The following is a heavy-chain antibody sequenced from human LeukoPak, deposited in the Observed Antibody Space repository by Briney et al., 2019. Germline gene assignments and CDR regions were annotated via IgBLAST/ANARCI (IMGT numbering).Heavy chain of an antibody. D-gene: IGHD2-15*01. Sequence: GRSLRLSCAASGFTFSSYAMRWVRQAPGKGLEGVAVISYDGSNKYYADSVKGRFTISRDNSKNTQYLQMNSLRAEDTAVYYCARDSCGSCYYFDYWGQGTLVTVSS. CDR2: ISYDGSNK. J-gene: IGHJ4*02. CDR1: GFTFSSYA. V-gene: IGHV3-30*04. CDR3: ARDSCGSCYYFDY.